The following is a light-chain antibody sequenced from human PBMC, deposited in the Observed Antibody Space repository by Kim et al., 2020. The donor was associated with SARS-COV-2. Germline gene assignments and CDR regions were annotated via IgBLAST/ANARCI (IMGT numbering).Light chain of an antibody. Sequence: APGKTATITCGGNNSGSKSVQWYQQRSGQAPVLVIYSNSDRPSGIPEGFSGSNSGNTATLTISRVDAGDEADYYCQVWDSTSDHVVFGGGTQLTVL. CDR3: QVWDSTSDHVV. CDR1: NSGSKS. J-gene: IGLJ2*01. V-gene: IGLV3-21*04. CDR2: SNS.